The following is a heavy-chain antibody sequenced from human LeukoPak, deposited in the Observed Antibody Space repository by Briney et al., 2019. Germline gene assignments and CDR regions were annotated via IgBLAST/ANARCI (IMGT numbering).Heavy chain of an antibody. CDR2: INPNSGGT. D-gene: IGHD3-9*01. CDR3: AREPLDYDIFTGYIDY. J-gene: IGHJ4*02. Sequence: ASVKVSCKASGYTFTGYYMHWVRQAPGQGLEWMGWINPNSGGTNYAQKFQGRVTMTRDTSISTAYMELSRLRSDDTAVYYCAREPLDYDIFTGYIDYWGQGTLVTVSS. V-gene: IGHV1-2*02. CDR1: GYTFTGYY.